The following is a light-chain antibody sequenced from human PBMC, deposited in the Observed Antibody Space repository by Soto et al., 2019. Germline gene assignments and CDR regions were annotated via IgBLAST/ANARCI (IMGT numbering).Light chain of an antibody. CDR1: NSEIGLYNF. CDR3: NSYTSSSPPYV. Sequence: QSVLTQPASVSGSAGQSISISFAGTNSEIGLYNFVSWYQQRPGQAPKLLIFDVSNRPSGISDRFSGSKSGQTASLTISGLQAEDEADYYCNSYTSSSPPYVFGTG. J-gene: IGLJ1*01. V-gene: IGLV2-14*01. CDR2: DVS.